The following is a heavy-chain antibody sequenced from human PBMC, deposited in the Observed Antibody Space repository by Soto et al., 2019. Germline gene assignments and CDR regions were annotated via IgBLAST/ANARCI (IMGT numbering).Heavy chain of an antibody. V-gene: IGHV3-74*01. CDR1: GFSLSDHC. CDR3: GRTFRDGLLGLDP. D-gene: IGHD3-16*01. CDR2: LCHDGTIA. Sequence: DVQLVQSGGGLVQPGGSLRLSCAASGFSLSDHCLHWVRQAPGKGLEWLSRLCHDGTIAIYSDSVKGRFSISRDIAKNTLYLQMTSLRAEDAAIYYCGRTFRDGLLGLDPWAQGTLVNVSS. J-gene: IGHJ5*02.